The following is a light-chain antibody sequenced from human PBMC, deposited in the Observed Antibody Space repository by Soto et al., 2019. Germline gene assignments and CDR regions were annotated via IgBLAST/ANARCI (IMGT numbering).Light chain of an antibody. V-gene: IGLV1-44*01. Sequence: QSVLTQPPSASGTPGQRVTIPCSGSSSNIGSNTVNWYQQLPGTAPKLLIYSHNQRPSGVPDRFSGSKSGTSASLAISGLQSEDEADYYCAAWDDSLNGRVFGTGTKVTVL. CDR2: SHN. CDR1: SSNIGSNT. J-gene: IGLJ1*01. CDR3: AAWDDSLNGRV.